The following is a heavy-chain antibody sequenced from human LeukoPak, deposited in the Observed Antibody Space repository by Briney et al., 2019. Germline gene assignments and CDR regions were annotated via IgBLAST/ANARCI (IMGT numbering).Heavy chain of an antibody. CDR1: GITLSNYG. J-gene: IGHJ4*02. CDR2: ISESGGRT. Sequence: GGSLSLSCGVCGITLSNYGMSGVRQAPGEGVEWVAGISESGGRTHCADCVEGRFTISRDNPKKTLYLQMNSLRAEDTAVYFCAKRGVVIRVILVGFQKEAYYFDSWGQGALVTVSS. CDR3: AKRGVVIRVILVGFQKEAYYFDS. V-gene: IGHV3-23*01. D-gene: IGHD3-22*01.